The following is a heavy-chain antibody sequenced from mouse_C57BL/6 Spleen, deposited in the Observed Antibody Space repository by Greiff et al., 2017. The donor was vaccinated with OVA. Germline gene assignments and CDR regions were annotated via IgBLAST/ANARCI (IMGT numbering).Heavy chain of an antibody. D-gene: IGHD2-2*01. CDR1: GYTFTDYN. J-gene: IGHJ2*01. CDR3: AREGLVTTDFDY. V-gene: IGHV1-22*01. Sequence: VQLQQSGPELVKPGASVKMSCKASGYTFTDYNMHWVKQSHGKSLEWIGYINPNNGGTSYNQKFKGKATLTVNKSSSTAYRVLRSLTSEDSAVYYCAREGLVTTDFDYWGQGTTLTVSS. CDR2: INPNNGGT.